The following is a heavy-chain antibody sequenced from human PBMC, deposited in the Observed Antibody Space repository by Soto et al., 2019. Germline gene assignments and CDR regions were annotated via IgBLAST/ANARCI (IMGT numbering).Heavy chain of an antibody. CDR2: ISSSSSYI. J-gene: IGHJ4*02. Sequence: ESGGGLVKPGGSLRLSCAASGFTFSSYSMNWVRQAPGKGLEWVSSISSSSSYIYYADSVKGRFTISRDNAKNSLYLQMNSLRAEDTAVYYCARVEDIVLMVYAIGSDYWGQGTLVTVSS. CDR3: ARVEDIVLMVYAIGSDY. V-gene: IGHV3-21*01. CDR1: GFTFSSYS. D-gene: IGHD2-8*01.